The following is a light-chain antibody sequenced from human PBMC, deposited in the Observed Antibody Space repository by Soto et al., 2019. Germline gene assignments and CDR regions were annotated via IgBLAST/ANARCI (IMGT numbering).Light chain of an antibody. Sequence: QPASVSGSPGQSITISCTGTSRDVGSYNLVSWYQQHPGKAPKLMIYEENKRPSGVSNRFSGSKSGNTASLTISGLQAEDEADYFCCSYAGSSTPYVFGTGTKLTVL. CDR2: EEN. CDR1: SRDVGSYNL. V-gene: IGLV2-23*01. CDR3: CSYAGSSTPYV. J-gene: IGLJ1*01.